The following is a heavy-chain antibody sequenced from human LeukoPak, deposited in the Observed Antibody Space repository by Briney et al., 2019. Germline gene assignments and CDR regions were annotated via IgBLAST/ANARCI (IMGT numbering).Heavy chain of an antibody. D-gene: IGHD3-22*01. J-gene: IGHJ4*02. CDR3: AKGSSGYHTLDY. Sequence: GGSLRLSCAASGFTFSSYAMSWVRQAPGKGLEWVSAISGSGGGTYYADSVKGRFTISRDNSKNTLYLQMNSLRAEDTAVYYCAKGSSGYHTLDYWGQGTLVTVSS. CDR1: GFTFSSYA. CDR2: ISGSGGGT. V-gene: IGHV3-23*01.